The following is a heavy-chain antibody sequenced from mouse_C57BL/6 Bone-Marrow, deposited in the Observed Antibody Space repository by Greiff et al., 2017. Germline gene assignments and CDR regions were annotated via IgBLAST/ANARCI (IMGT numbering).Heavy chain of an antibody. Sequence: QVQLQQSGAELVRPGASVTLSCKASGYTFTDYEMHWVKQTPVHGLEWIGAIDPETGGTAYNQKFKGKATLTVDKSSSTAYMQLSSLTSEDSAVYFCARFLYYFDYWGQGTTLTVSS. CDR3: ARFLYYFDY. V-gene: IGHV1-15*01. D-gene: IGHD6-2*01. CDR2: IDPETGGT. CDR1: GYTFTDYE. J-gene: IGHJ2*01.